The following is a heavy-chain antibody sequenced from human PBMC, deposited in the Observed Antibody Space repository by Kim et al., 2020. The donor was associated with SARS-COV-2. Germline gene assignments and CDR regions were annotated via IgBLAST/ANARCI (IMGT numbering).Heavy chain of an antibody. CDR3: ARQRRTLGYCSGGSCYVLFDY. Sequence: SETLSLTCAVYGGSFSGYYWSWIRQPPGKGLEWIGEINHSGSTNYNPSLKSRVTISVDTSKNQFSLKLSSVTAADTAVYYCARQRRTLGYCSGGSCYVLFDYWGQGTLVTVSS. J-gene: IGHJ4*02. D-gene: IGHD2-15*01. CDR2: INHSGST. V-gene: IGHV4-34*01. CDR1: GGSFSGYY.